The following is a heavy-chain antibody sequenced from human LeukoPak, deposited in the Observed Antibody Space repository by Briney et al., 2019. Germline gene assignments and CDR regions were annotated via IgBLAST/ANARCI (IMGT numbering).Heavy chain of an antibody. D-gene: IGHD2-2*01. CDR1: GFTLSSYA. V-gene: IGHV3-23*01. CDR2: ISVSGNT. J-gene: IGHJ3*01. Sequence: GGSLRLSCAASGFTLSSYAMSWVRQGPGKGLEWVSAISVSGNTYHADSVKGRFTISRDSAKNSLFLQMDSLRAEDTAFYYCARGAGYATPPDAFDLWGQGTMVTVSS. CDR3: ARGAGYATPPDAFDL.